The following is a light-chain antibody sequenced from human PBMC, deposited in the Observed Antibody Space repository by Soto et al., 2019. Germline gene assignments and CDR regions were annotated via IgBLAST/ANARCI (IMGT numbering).Light chain of an antibody. CDR3: QQRSNWPPVT. Sequence: EIVLTQSPATLSLAPGERATRSCRASQSVSSYLAWYQQKPGQAPRLLIYDASNRATGIPARFSGSGSGTDFTLTISSLEPEDFAVYYCQQRSNWPPVTFGGGTNVDIK. CDR1: QSVSSY. V-gene: IGKV3-11*01. J-gene: IGKJ4*01. CDR2: DAS.